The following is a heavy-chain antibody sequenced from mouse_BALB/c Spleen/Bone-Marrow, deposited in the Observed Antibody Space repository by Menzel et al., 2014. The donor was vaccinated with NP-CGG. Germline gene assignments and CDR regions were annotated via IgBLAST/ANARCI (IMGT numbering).Heavy chain of an antibody. CDR1: GFSLTSYG. J-gene: IGHJ4*01. Sequence: QVQLQQSGPGLVAPSQSLSISCTVSGFSLTSYGVHWVRQPPGQGLEWLGAIWAGGSTNYNSALMSRLTISKDNSKSQVFLKMNSPQTDDTAMYYCAREGRGYYGSSGAAMDYWGQGTKVTVSS. V-gene: IGHV2-9*02. CDR3: AREGRGYYGSSGAAMDY. D-gene: IGHD1-1*01. CDR2: IWAGGST.